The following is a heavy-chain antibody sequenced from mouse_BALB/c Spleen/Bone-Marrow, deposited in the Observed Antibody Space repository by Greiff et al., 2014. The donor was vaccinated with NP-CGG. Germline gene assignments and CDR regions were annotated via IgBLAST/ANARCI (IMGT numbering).Heavy chain of an antibody. CDR1: GFNIKDTY. Sequence: VQLQQSGAELVKPGASVKLSCTASGFNIKDTYMHWVKQRPEQGLEWIGRIDPANGNTKYDPKFQGKATITADTSSNTAYLQLSSLTSEYTAVYYGAIHYDGISGFAYWGQGTLVTVSA. D-gene: IGHD1-1*01. CDR2: IDPANGNT. V-gene: IGHV14-3*02. J-gene: IGHJ3*01. CDR3: AIHYDGISGFAY.